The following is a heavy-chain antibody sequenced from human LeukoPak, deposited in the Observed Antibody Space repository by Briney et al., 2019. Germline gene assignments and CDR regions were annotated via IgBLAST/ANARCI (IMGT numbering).Heavy chain of an antibody. D-gene: IGHD3-10*01. CDR2: ISGSGGGT. J-gene: IGHJ4*02. V-gene: IGHV3-23*01. Sequence: GGFLRLSCAASGFTFSNCAMSWVRQAPGKGLEWVSTISGSGGGTYYADSVKSRFTLSRGNSMNTLYLQMNSLRAEDTAVYYCAKDVESGRSADYWGQGTLVTVSS. CDR1: GFTFSNCA. CDR3: AKDVESGRSADY.